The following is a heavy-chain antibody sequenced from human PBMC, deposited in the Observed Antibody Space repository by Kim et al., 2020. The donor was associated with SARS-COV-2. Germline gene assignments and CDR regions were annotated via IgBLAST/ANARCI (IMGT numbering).Heavy chain of an antibody. CDR3: ARGPRPGVATPSRPRPFDY. J-gene: IGHJ4*02. CDR1: GGSFSGYY. CDR2: INHSGST. Sequence: SETLSLTCAVYGGSFSGYYWSWIRQPPGKGLEWIGEINHSGSTNYNPSLKSRVTISVDTSKNQFSLKLSSVTAADTAVYYCARGPRPGVATPSRPRPFDYWGQGTLVTVSS. V-gene: IGHV4-34*01. D-gene: IGHD5-12*01.